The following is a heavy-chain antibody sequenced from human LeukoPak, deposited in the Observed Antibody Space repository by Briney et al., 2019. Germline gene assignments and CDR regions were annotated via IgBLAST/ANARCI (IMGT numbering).Heavy chain of an antibody. CDR3: ARVGADGY. CDR2: ISSSSSTI. J-gene: IGHJ4*02. Sequence: PGGSLRLSCAASGFTFSSYWMTWVRQAPGKGLEWVSYISSSSSTIYYADSVKGRFTISRDNAKNSLYLQMNSLRAEDTAVYYCARVGADGYWGQGTLVTVSS. V-gene: IGHV3-48*04. CDR1: GFTFSSYW.